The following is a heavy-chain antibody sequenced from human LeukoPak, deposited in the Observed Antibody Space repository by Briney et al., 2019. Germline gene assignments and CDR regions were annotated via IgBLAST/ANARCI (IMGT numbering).Heavy chain of an antibody. D-gene: IGHD3-22*01. Sequence: PGGSLRLSCAASGFTFSSYAMSWVRQAPGKGLEWVSAISGSGGSTYYADSVKGRFTISRDNSKNTLYQQMNSLRAEDTAVYYCAKDPSYYDSSGYYLNWFDPWGQGTLVTVSS. CDR3: AKDPSYYDSSGYYLNWFDP. V-gene: IGHV3-23*01. CDR1: GFTFSSYA. J-gene: IGHJ5*02. CDR2: ISGSGGST.